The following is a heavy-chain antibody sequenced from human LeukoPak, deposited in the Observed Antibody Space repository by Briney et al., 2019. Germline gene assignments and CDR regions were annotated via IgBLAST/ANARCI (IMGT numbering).Heavy chain of an antibody. CDR3: ARGTAVYASWINY. V-gene: IGHV3-30-3*01. J-gene: IGHJ4*02. D-gene: IGHD2-8*01. CDR1: GFTFSSYA. CDR2: ISYDGSNK. Sequence: GESLRLSCAASGFTFSSYAMHWVRQAPGKGLEGVAVISYDGSNKYYADSVKGRFTISRDNSKNTLFLQVDSLRPEDTAVYYCARGTAVYASWINYWGQGTLVTVSS.